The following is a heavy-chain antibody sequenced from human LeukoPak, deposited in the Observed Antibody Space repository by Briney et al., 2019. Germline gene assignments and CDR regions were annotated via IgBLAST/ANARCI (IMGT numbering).Heavy chain of an antibody. J-gene: IGHJ3*02. CDR1: GGSISSGGYY. D-gene: IGHD3-9*01. V-gene: IGHV4-30-2*01. CDR2: IYHSGST. Sequence: SETLSLTCTVSGGSISSGGYYWSWIRQPPGKGLEWIGYIYHSGSTNYDPSLKSRLTISVDTSKNHFSLRLGSVTAADTALYYCARGRRPQGRYFDWLSDNFDIWGQGTMVTVSS. CDR3: ARGRRPQGRYFDWLSDNFDI.